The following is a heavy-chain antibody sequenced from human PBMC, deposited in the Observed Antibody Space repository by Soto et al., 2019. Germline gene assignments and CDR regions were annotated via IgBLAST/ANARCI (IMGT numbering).Heavy chain of an antibody. CDR3: ARTTAGHPLAVAGREGYYYGMDV. J-gene: IGHJ6*02. V-gene: IGHV1-46*01. Sequence: QVQLVQSGAEVKKPGASVKVSCKASGYTFTSYYMHWVRQAPGQGLEWMGIINPSGGSTSYAQKFQGRVTMTRDTSTSTVYMELSSLRSEDTAVYYCARTTAGHPLAVAGREGYYYGMDVWGQGTTVTVSS. D-gene: IGHD6-19*01. CDR1: GYTFTSYY. CDR2: INPSGGST.